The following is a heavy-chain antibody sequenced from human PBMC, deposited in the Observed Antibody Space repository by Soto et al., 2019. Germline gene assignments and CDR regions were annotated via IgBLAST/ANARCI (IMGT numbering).Heavy chain of an antibody. CDR2: ISSSSSYI. CDR1: GFTFSSYS. V-gene: IGHV3-21*01. Sequence: EVQLVESGGGLVKPGGSLRLSCAASGFTFSSYSMNWVRQAPGKGLEWVSSISSSSSYIYYADSVKGRFTISRDNAKNSLNLQMNSLRAEDTAVYYCARDGGTDATGYYYYYMDVWGKGTTVTVSS. J-gene: IGHJ6*03. D-gene: IGHD3-16*01. CDR3: ARDGGTDATGYYYYYMDV.